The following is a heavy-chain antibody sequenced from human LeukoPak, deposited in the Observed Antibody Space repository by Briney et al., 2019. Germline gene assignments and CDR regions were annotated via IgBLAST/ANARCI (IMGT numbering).Heavy chain of an antibody. Sequence: PSQTLSLTCTVSGGSISSGSYYWSWIRQPAGMGLEWIGRIYTSGSTNYKPSLKSRVTITVDTSKNQFSLKLSSVTAADTAVYYCARAEYSSGPREDAFDIWGQGTMVTVSS. V-gene: IGHV4-61*02. D-gene: IGHD6-19*01. CDR2: IYTSGST. CDR3: ARAEYSSGPREDAFDI. CDR1: GGSISSGSYY. J-gene: IGHJ3*02.